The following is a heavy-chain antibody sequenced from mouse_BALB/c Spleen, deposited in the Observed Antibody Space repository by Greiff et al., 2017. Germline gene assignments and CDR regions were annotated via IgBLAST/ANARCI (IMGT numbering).Heavy chain of an antibody. CDR1: GFTFSDYY. CDR2: ISDGGSYT. J-gene: IGHJ4*01. Sequence: EVKLVESGGGLVKPGGSLTLSCAASGFTFSDYYMYWVRQTPEKRLEWVATISDGGSYTYYPDSVKGRFTISRDNAKNNLYLQMSSLKSEDTAMYYCARAAADYWGQGTSVTVSS. CDR3: ARAAADY. V-gene: IGHV5-4*02.